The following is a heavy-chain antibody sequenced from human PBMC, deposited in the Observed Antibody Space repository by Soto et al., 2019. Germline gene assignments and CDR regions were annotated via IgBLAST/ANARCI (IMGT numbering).Heavy chain of an antibody. CDR2: ISGSGGST. Sequence: GGSLRLSCAASGFTFSSYAMSWVRQAPGKGLEWVSAISGSGGSTYYADSVKGRFTISRDNSKNTLYLQMNSLRAEDTAVYHCAKDYSYCSGGSCYPGAFDYWGQGTLVTVSS. V-gene: IGHV3-23*01. D-gene: IGHD2-15*01. CDR3: AKDYSYCSGGSCYPGAFDY. J-gene: IGHJ4*02. CDR1: GFTFSSYA.